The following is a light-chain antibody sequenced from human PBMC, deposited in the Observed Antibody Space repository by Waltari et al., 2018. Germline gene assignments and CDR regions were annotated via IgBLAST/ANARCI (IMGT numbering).Light chain of an antibody. CDR3: SSYTSTSTLVL. J-gene: IGLJ2*01. CDR2: DVS. CDR1: SGDVGGYNY. Sequence: QSALTQPASVSGSPGQSITISCTGASGDVGGYNYVSWYQHHPGKAPKLMIYDVSNRPSGVSNRCSGSKSGNTATLTISGLQAEDEADYYCSSYTSTSTLVLFGGGTKLTVL. V-gene: IGLV2-14*03.